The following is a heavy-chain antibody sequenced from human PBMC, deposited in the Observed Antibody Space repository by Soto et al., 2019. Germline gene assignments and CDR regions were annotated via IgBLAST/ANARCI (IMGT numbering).Heavy chain of an antibody. Sequence: LCLTCTVSGGSIMSYHWNWIRQPPGKALEWIGYIFHSGSTNYNPSLKSRVTISVDTSKNQFFLKLSSVTAADTAVYYCARDRYCGSTSCYDNWFDPWGQGTLVTVSS. CDR2: IFHSGST. CDR1: GGSIMSYH. D-gene: IGHD2-2*01. J-gene: IGHJ5*02. V-gene: IGHV4-59*01. CDR3: ARDRYCGSTSCYDNWFDP.